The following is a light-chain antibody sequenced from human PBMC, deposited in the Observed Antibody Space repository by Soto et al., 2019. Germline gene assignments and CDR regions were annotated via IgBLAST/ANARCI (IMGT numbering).Light chain of an antibody. CDR1: QSVSSSY. Sequence: EIVLTQSPGTLSLSPGERATLSCRASQSVSSSYFAWYQQKPGQAPRLLIYDAFTRATVIPARFSGSGSGTDFTLTISSLEPEDFAVYYCQQRNNWPWTFGQGTRVEIK. CDR2: DAF. CDR3: QQRNNWPWT. J-gene: IGKJ1*01. V-gene: IGKV3D-20*02.